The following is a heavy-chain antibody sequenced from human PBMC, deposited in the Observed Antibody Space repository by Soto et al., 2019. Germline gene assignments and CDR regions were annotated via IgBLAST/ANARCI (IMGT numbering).Heavy chain of an antibody. CDR2: IIPIFGTA. Sequence: SVKVSCKASGGTFSSYAISWVRQAPGQGLEWMGGIIPIFGTANYAQKFQGRVTITADESTSTAYMELSGLRSEDTAVYYCARTKEYATSHYYYYGMDVWGQGTTVTVSS. D-gene: IGHD2-8*01. V-gene: IGHV1-69*13. CDR3: ARTKEYATSHYYYYGMDV. J-gene: IGHJ6*02. CDR1: GGTFSSYA.